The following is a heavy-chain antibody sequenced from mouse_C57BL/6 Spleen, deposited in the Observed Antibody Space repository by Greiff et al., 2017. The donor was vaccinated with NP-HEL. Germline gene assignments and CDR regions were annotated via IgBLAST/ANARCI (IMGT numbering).Heavy chain of an antibody. Sequence: DVMLVESGGGLVQPGGSLKLSCAASGFTFSDYYMYWVRQTPEKRLEWVAYISNGGGSTYYPDNVKGRFTISSDNAKNTLYLQMIRLKSEYTAMYYCARRSLRGYAMDYWGQGTSVTVSS. CDR3: ARRSLRGYAMDY. J-gene: IGHJ4*01. V-gene: IGHV5-12*01. D-gene: IGHD1-1*01. CDR2: ISNGGGST. CDR1: GFTFSDYY.